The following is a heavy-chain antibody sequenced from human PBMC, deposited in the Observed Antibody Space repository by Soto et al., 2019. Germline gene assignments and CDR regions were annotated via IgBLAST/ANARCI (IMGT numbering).Heavy chain of an antibody. CDR1: GGSISSYY. J-gene: IGHJ4*02. CDR2: IYYSGST. D-gene: IGHD3-10*01. V-gene: IGHV4-59*08. Sequence: QVQLQESGPGLVKPSETLSLTCTVSGGSISSYYWSWIRQPPGKGLEWIGYIYYSGSTNYNPSLKGRVTISVDTSKNQFSLKLNSMTAAGTAVYYCARHNYGSGSTYFDYWGQGTLVTVSS. CDR3: ARHNYGSGSTYFDY.